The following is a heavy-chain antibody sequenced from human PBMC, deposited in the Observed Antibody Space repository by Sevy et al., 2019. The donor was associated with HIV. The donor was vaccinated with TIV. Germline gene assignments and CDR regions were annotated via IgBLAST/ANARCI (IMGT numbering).Heavy chain of an antibody. CDR2: INEDGSTK. CDR1: GFNIRTHW. Sequence: GGSLRLSCAASGFNIRTHWMLWVRQAPGKGLEWVANINEDGSTKYYLDSVKGRFTISRDNAENSVFLQMNSLRVEDTAVYYCVRALLKADSLWGQRTLVTVSS. V-gene: IGHV3-7*01. D-gene: IGHD1-26*01. J-gene: IGHJ4*02. CDR3: VRALLKADSL.